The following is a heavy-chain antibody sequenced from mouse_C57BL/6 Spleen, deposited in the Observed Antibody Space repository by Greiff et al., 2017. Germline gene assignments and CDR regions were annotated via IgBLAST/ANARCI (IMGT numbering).Heavy chain of an antibody. Sequence: QVQLQQPGAELVKPGASVKLSCKASGYTFTSYWMHWVKQRPGQGLEWIGMIHPNSGSTNYNEKFKSKATLTVDKSSSTAYMQRSSLTSEDSAVYYCAYGNYHAWFAYWGQGTLVTVSA. V-gene: IGHV1-64*01. CDR3: AYGNYHAWFAY. CDR1: GYTFTSYW. J-gene: IGHJ3*01. CDR2: IHPNSGST. D-gene: IGHD2-1*01.